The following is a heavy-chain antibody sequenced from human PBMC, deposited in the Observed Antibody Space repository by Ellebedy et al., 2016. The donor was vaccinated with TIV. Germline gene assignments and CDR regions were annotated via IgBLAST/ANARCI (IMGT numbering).Heavy chain of an antibody. Sequence: GGSLRLSCAASGFTFSSYEMNWVRQAPGKGLEWVSYISSSGSTIYYADSVRGRFTISRDNAKNSLYLQMNSLRAEDTAVYYCARRIVVVPAAHGGWGQGTLVTVSS. CDR3: ARRIVVVPAAHGG. V-gene: IGHV3-48*03. CDR2: ISSSGSTI. CDR1: GFTFSSYE. J-gene: IGHJ4*02. D-gene: IGHD2-2*01.